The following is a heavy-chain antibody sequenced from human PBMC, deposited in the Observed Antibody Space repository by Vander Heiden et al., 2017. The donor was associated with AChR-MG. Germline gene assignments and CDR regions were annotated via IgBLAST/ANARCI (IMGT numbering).Heavy chain of an antibody. V-gene: IGHV1-69*06. CDR2: IIPIFGTA. CDR1: GGTFSSYA. Sequence: QVQLVQSGAEVKKPGSSVKVSCKASGGTFSSYAISWVRQAPGQGLEWMGGIIPIFGTANYAQKFQSRVTITADKSTSTAYMELSSLRSEDTAVYYCARVRKLALLWFGEHTWGQGTLVTVSS. D-gene: IGHD3-10*01. J-gene: IGHJ5*02. CDR3: ARVRKLALLWFGEHT.